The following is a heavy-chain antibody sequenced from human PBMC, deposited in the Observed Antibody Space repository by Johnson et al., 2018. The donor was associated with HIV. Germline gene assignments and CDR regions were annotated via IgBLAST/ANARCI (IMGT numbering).Heavy chain of an antibody. D-gene: IGHD3-10*01. CDR1: GFTFSSNA. Sequence: QVQLVESGGGVVRPGRSLRLSCAASGFTFSSNAMHWVRQAPGKGLEWVAFIVYDGSNKYYADSVKGRFTISRDNSKNTLYLQMNSLRAEDTAVYYCASSSLAWGVYAFDIWGQGTMVTVSS. CDR3: ASSSLAWGVYAFDI. CDR2: IVYDGSNK. J-gene: IGHJ3*02. V-gene: IGHV3-30*19.